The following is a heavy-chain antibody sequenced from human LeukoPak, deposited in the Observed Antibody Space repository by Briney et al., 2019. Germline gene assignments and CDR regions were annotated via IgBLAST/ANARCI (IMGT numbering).Heavy chain of an antibody. V-gene: IGHV1-8*01. Sequence: ASVKVSCKASGYTFTSYDINWVRQATGQGLEWMGWMNTNSGNTGYAQKFEGRVTMTRNTSISTAYMELSSLRSEDTAVYYCARGSIVVVPAAKYNWFDPWGQGTLVTVSS. CDR3: ARGSIVVVPAAKYNWFDP. CDR2: MNTNSGNT. J-gene: IGHJ5*02. CDR1: GYTFTSYD. D-gene: IGHD2-2*01.